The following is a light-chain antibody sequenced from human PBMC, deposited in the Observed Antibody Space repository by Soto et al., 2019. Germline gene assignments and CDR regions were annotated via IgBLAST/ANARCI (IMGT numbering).Light chain of an antibody. CDR2: AAS. V-gene: IGKV1-9*01. Sequence: IQLTQSPSFLSASVGDRVIITCRASQDIRSYLAWYQQKAGKAPKLLIYAASTLQSGVPSRFSGSGSGTEFTLTITSLQPEDFATYYCQHLNSYPSFTFGGGTKVEIK. CDR3: QHLNSYPSFT. J-gene: IGKJ4*01. CDR1: QDIRSY.